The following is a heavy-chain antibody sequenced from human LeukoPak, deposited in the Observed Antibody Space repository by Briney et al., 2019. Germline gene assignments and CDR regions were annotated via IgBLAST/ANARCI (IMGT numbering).Heavy chain of an antibody. V-gene: IGHV4-39*01. Sequence: SETLSHTCTVSGGSISSRSFYWGWIRQPPGKGLEWIGSISDSGSTYYNPSLKSRVVISVDTSKDQFSLKLTSVTAADTAVYSCARQKGFGVDFYYGMDVWGQGTTVTVSS. CDR1: GGSISSRSFY. J-gene: IGHJ6*02. CDR3: ARQKGFGVDFYYGMDV. D-gene: IGHD3-16*01. CDR2: ISDSGST.